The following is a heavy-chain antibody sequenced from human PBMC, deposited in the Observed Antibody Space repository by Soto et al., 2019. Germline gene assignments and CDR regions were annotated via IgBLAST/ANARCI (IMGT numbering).Heavy chain of an antibody. CDR2: MNPDSGGT. CDR1: GYTFTANY. Sequence: ASVKVSCKASGYTFTANYIHWVRQAPGQGLEWMGWMNPDSGGTDYAQNFQGRVTMTRDTSISTAYMELNRLRSDDTAIYFSARGRDSGVIDYWGQGTQVTVSS. V-gene: IGHV1-2*02. D-gene: IGHD2-15*01. J-gene: IGHJ4*02. CDR3: ARGRDSGVIDY.